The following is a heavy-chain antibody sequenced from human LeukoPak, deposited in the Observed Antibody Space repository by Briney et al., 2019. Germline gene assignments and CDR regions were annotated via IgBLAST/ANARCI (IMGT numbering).Heavy chain of an antibody. CDR1: GFTFSSYS. J-gene: IGHJ6*03. D-gene: IGHD6-13*01. V-gene: IGHV3-21*01. CDR2: ISSSSSYI. Sequence: GGSLRLSCAASGFTFSSYSMNWVRQAPGKGLEWVSSISSSSSYIYYADSVKGRFTISRYNAKNSLYLQMDSLRAEDTAVYYCARDSDPGYSSSWLSFGHYYYYYMDVWGKGTTVTVSS. CDR3: ARDSDPGYSSSWLSFGHYYYYYMDV.